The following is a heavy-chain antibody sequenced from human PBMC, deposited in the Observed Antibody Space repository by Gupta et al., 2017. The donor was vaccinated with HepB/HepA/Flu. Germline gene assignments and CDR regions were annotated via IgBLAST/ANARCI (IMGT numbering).Heavy chain of an antibody. D-gene: IGHD2-2*01. V-gene: IGHV3-21*01. J-gene: IGHJ4*02. CDR2: ISNSSSYI. Sequence: EVQLVESGGGLVKPGGSLRLSCAASGFTFRSYSMNWVRQAPGKGLEWVSSISNSSSYIYYADSVKGRFTISRDNAKNSLYLQMNSLRAEDTAVYYCARAQPGYQIGDYWGQGTLVTVSS. CDR1: GFTFRSYS. CDR3: ARAQPGYQIGDY.